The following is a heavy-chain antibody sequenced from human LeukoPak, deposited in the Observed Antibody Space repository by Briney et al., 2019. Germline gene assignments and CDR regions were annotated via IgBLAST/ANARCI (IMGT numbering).Heavy chain of an antibody. V-gene: IGHV4-4*07. Sequence: SETLFLTCTVSGGSIGTYYWSWIRQPAGKGLEWIGRIYTTGSANYNPSLKSRVTMSLDTSKNQFSLKLSSVTAADTAVYYCVRDGPSWGLLWGQGALVTVSS. CDR3: VRDGPSWGLL. D-gene: IGHD3-16*01. J-gene: IGHJ4*02. CDR2: IYTTGSA. CDR1: GGSIGTYY.